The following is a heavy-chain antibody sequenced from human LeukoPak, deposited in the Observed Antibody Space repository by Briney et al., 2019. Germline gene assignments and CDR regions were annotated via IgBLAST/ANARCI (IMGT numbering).Heavy chain of an antibody. CDR2: IHYSGRT. V-gene: IGHV4-59*01. J-gene: IGHJ4*01. Sequence: SETLSLTCTVSGGSISNYYWSWIRQPPGKGLEWIGYIHYSGRTNYNPSLKSRVTISVDTPKNQFSLKLSSVTAADTAVYYCARDGPYSSSSYFDYWGHGTLVTVSS. CDR1: GGSISNYY. CDR3: ARDGPYSSSSYFDY. D-gene: IGHD6-6*01.